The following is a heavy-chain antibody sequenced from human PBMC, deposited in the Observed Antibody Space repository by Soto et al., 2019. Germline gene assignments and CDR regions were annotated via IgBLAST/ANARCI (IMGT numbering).Heavy chain of an antibody. Sequence: QVQLVQSGAEVKKPGSSVKVSCKASGGTFSSYAISWVRQAPGQGLEWMGGIIPIFGTANYAQKFQGRVTITADESTSTAYMELSSLRSEDTAVYYCARERCSSTSCYTGYYYYGMDVWGQGTTVTDSS. D-gene: IGHD2-2*02. CDR3: ARERCSSTSCYTGYYYYGMDV. CDR2: IIPIFGTA. CDR1: GGTFSSYA. V-gene: IGHV1-69*01. J-gene: IGHJ6*02.